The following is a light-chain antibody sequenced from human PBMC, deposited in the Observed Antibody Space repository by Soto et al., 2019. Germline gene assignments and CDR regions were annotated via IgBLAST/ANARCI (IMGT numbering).Light chain of an antibody. CDR3: IQGLHTTLI. CDR1: RSLLRNGKNY. J-gene: IGKJ4*01. Sequence: DIVMTQSPLSLPVTPGEPASISCRSNRSLLRNGKNYLTCYLQKPGQSPQLLIDVGSNRSSGVPDRISGSASGTDFTLKISRVEADDVGVYYRIQGLHTTLIFGGGTMVLIK. CDR2: VGS. V-gene: IGKV2-28*01.